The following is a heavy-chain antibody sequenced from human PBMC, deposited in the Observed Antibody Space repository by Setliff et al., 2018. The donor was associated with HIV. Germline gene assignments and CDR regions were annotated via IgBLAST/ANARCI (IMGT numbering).Heavy chain of an antibody. J-gene: IGHJ5*02. D-gene: IGHD5-18*01. V-gene: IGHV4-59*01. CDR2: IYYSGST. CDR1: GGSISSYY. CDR3: ARERQLWPLGWLDP. Sequence: SETLSLTCTVSGGSISSYYWSWIRQPPGKRLEWIGYIYYSGSTNYNPSLKSRVTISVDTSKNQFSLKLSSVTAADTAVYYCARERQLWPLGWLDPWGQGTLVTVSS.